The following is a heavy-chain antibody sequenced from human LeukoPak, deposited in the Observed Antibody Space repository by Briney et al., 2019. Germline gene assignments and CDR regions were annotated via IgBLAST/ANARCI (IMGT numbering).Heavy chain of an antibody. Sequence: GGSLRLSCAASGFTFDDYAMHWVRQAPGKGLEWVSGISWNSGSIGYADSVKGRFTISRDNAKNSLYLQMNSLRAEDMALYYCAKAYSSWQTSYFDYWGQGTLVTVSS. CDR3: AKAYSSWQTSYFDY. CDR2: ISWNSGSI. D-gene: IGHD6-13*01. J-gene: IGHJ4*02. V-gene: IGHV3-9*03. CDR1: GFTFDDYA.